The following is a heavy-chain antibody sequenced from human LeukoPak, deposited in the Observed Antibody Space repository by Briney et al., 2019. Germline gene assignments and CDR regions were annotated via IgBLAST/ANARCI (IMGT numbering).Heavy chain of an antibody. Sequence: GGSLRLSCAASGFTFSSYSMNWVRQAPGKGLEWVSSISSSSYIYYADSVKGRSTISRDNAKNSLYLQMNSLRAEDTAVYYCATSPGLGYSSSLTGVDYWGQGTLVTVSS. J-gene: IGHJ4*02. D-gene: IGHD6-6*01. CDR1: GFTFSSYS. CDR2: ISSSSYI. CDR3: ATSPGLGYSSSLTGVDY. V-gene: IGHV3-21*01.